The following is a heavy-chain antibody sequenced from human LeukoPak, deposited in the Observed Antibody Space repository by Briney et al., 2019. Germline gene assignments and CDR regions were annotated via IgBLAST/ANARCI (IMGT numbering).Heavy chain of an antibody. CDR2: INPNSGGT. CDR3: ARGTGVWLQLRGFDY. V-gene: IGHV1-2*02. CDR1: GYTFTGYY. D-gene: IGHD5-24*01. J-gene: IGHJ4*02. Sequence: ASVKVSCKASGYTFTGYYMHWVRQAPGQGLEWMGWINPNSGGTNYAQKFQGRVTMTRDTSFSTAYMELSRLRSDDTAVYYCARGTGVWLQLRGFDYWGQGTLVTVSS.